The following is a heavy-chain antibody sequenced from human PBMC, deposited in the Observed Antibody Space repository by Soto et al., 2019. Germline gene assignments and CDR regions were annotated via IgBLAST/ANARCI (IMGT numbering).Heavy chain of an antibody. V-gene: IGHV5-51*01. J-gene: IGHJ6*02. D-gene: IGHD6-13*01. CDR3: ARHSRPSSSWSWYYNHMDV. Sequence: PGESLRISCKVSGDTFPKYGIAWVRQMSGKGLEWMGVIYPGDSDTRYSPSFQGQVTISADKSISTAYLQWSSLKASDTAMYYCARHSRPSSSWSWYYNHMDVWGQGTTVTVSS. CDR2: IYPGDSDT. CDR1: GDTFPKYG.